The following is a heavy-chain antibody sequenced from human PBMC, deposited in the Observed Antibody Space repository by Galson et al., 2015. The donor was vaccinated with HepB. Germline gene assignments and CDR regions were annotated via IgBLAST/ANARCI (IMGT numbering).Heavy chain of an antibody. CDR1: GFTFSSYA. Sequence: SLRLSCAASGFTFSSYAMHWVRQAPGKGLEWVAVISYDGSNKYYADSVKGRFTISRDNSKNTLYLQMNSLRAEDTAVYYCARVHYDILTGDPVPAEGMDVWGQGTTVTVSS. D-gene: IGHD3-9*01. CDR3: ARVHYDILTGDPVPAEGMDV. V-gene: IGHV3-30*04. CDR2: ISYDGSNK. J-gene: IGHJ6*02.